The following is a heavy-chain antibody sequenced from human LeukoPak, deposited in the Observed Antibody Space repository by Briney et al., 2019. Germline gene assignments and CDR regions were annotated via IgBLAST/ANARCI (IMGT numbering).Heavy chain of an antibody. V-gene: IGHV4-34*01. D-gene: IGHD2-15*01. J-gene: IGHJ3*01. CDR2: VTDGGYT. CDR3: ARITARGGSDDAFDV. Sequence: SETLSLTCAIYSASLNDYWWTWVRQPPGAGLEWIGEVTDGGYTNYKSSLKSRVSISVDISKNQFSLRLPSVTAADTAMYFYARITARGGSDDAFDVWGQGTMIIVSS. CDR1: SASLNDYW.